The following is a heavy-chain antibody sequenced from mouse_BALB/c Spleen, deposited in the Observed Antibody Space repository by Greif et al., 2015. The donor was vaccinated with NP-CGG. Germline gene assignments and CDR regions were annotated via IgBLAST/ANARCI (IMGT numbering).Heavy chain of an antibody. V-gene: IGHV1S81*02. J-gene: IGHJ2*01. D-gene: IGHD1-2*01. CDR2: IIPTNGGA. CDR1: GYTFISYY. CDR3: TRGRRRDFDF. Sequence: QVQLQQSGAELVKPGASVKLSCKASGYTFISYYMYWVKQRPGQGLEWIGEIIPTNGGANLNEKFKSKATLTVDKSSSTAYMQLSSLTSEDSAVYFCTRGRRRDFDFWGQGTTLTVSS.